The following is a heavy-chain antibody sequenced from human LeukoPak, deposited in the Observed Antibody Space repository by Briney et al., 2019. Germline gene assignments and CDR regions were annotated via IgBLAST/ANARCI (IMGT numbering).Heavy chain of an antibody. J-gene: IGHJ2*01. CDR2: INQDGSEK. V-gene: IGHV3-7*04. CDR3: ARQTDYYDSSGYYALDWYFDL. CDR1: GFTFSSYW. Sequence: GGSLRLSCAASGFTFSSYWMSWVRQAPGKGLEWVANINQDGSEKYYVDSVKGRFTISRDNAKNSLYLQMNSLRAEDTAVYYCARQTDYYDSSGYYALDWYFDLWGRGTLVTVSS. D-gene: IGHD3-22*01.